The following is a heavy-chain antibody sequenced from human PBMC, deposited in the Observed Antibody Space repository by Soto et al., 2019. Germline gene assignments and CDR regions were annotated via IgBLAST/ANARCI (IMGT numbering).Heavy chain of an antibody. J-gene: IGHJ4*02. V-gene: IGHV5-51*01. CDR2: IYPGDSDT. CDR3: ARRSNTYYYGSGSSHFDY. CDR1: GYKASTWHNFTSYW. Sequence: PGESLKISCMGSGYKASTWHNFTSYWIAWVRQMPGGGLEWMGVIYPGDSDTTYNPSFQGQVTISADKSISTTYLQWSSLKSSYTAMYSCARRSNTYYYGSGSSHFDYWGRGTLFTVSS. D-gene: IGHD3-10*01.